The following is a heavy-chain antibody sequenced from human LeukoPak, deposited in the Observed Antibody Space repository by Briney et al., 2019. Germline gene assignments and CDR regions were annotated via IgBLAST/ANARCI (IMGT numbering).Heavy chain of an antibody. CDR2: ISYDGSNK. CDR1: GFTFSSYG. CDR3: AKDGVYPYYFDY. Sequence: PGGSLRLSCAASGFTFSSYGMHWVRQAPGKGLEWVAVISYDGSNKYYADSVKGRFTISRDNSKNTLYLQMNSLRAEDTAVYYCAKDGVYPYYFDYWGQGTLVTVSS. D-gene: IGHD6-13*01. J-gene: IGHJ4*02. V-gene: IGHV3-30*18.